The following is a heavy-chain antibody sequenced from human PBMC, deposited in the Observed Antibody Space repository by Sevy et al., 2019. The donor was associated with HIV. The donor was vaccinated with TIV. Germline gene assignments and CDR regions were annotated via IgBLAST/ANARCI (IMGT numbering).Heavy chain of an antibody. CDR3: ARQGGLVDRAFDY. J-gene: IGHJ4*02. Sequence: SETLSLTCTVSGVSISSSSYDWGWIRQPPGKGLEWIASFFFTGSTYYNPSLKSRVTISVDTSNNQFSLKLNSVTAADTALYYCARQGGLVDRAFDYWGQGTLVTVPS. D-gene: IGHD3-10*01. CDR1: GVSISSSSYD. V-gene: IGHV4-39*01. CDR2: FFFTGST.